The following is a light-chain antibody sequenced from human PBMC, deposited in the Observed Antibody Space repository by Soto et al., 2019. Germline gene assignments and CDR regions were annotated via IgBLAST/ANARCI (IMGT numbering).Light chain of an antibody. CDR1: QSVSSN. V-gene: IGKV3-15*01. CDR2: GAS. J-gene: IGKJ1*01. CDR3: QQYNNWPPWT. Sequence: EIMMTQSPSTLSVSTGERATLSCRASQSVSSNLAWYHQKPGQAPRLLIYGASTRATGIPARFSGSGSETEFTLTISSLQAEDSAVYFCQQYNNWPPWTFGQGTKVDIK.